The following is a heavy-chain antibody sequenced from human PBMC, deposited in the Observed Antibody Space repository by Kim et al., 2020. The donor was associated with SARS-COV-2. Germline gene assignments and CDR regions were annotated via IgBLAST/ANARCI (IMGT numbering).Heavy chain of an antibody. V-gene: IGHV4-4*07. D-gene: IGHD3-9*01. CDR1: GGSITNYY. Sequence: SETLSLTCTVSGGSITNYYWSWIRQPAGQGLQWIGRIYTRGSTNYNPSLKSRVTMSMDTSKSHFSLNLSSVAAADTAGYYCATGGTGYYDGMDVWCQGTTVSVSS. CDR2: IYTRGST. CDR3: ATGGTGYYDGMDV. J-gene: IGHJ6*02.